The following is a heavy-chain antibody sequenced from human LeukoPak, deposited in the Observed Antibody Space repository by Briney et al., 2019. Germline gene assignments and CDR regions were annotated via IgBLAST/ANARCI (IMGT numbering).Heavy chain of an antibody. V-gene: IGHV3-66*01. D-gene: IGHD6-13*01. Sequence: GGSLRLSCAASGVTVRSNYMSWVRQAPGKGLEWVSVIYSGGSTYYADSVKGRFTISRDNAKNSLYLQMNSLRAEDTAVYYCARGTIAAAGYYYFDYWGQGTQVAVSS. CDR1: GVTVRSNY. CDR3: ARGTIAAAGYYYFDY. J-gene: IGHJ4*02. CDR2: IYSGGST.